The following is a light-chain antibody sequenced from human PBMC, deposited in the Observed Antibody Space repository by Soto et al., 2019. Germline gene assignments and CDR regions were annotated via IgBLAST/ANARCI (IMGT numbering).Light chain of an antibody. CDR1: QSVSSSY. CDR3: QQYGSSPPALT. CDR2: GAS. Sequence: EIVLTQSPGTLSLSPGERATLSCRASQSVSSSYLAWYQQKPGQAPRLLIYGASSRATGIPDRFSGSGSGTDFTLTIIRLEPEDFAVYYCQQYGSSPPALTFGGGTKVDIK. J-gene: IGKJ4*01. V-gene: IGKV3-20*01.